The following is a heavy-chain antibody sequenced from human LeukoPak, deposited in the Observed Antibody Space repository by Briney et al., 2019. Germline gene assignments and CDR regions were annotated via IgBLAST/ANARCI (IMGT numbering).Heavy chain of an antibody. Sequence: ASVKVSCKASGYTFTSYGISWARQAPGQGLEWMGWISAYNGNTNYAQKLQGRVTMTTDTSTSTAYMELRSLRSDDTAVYYCARGLISAVAGYWFDPWGQGTLVTVSS. CDR2: ISAYNGNT. CDR3: ARGLISAVAGYWFDP. CDR1: GYTFTSYG. D-gene: IGHD6-19*01. V-gene: IGHV1-18*01. J-gene: IGHJ5*02.